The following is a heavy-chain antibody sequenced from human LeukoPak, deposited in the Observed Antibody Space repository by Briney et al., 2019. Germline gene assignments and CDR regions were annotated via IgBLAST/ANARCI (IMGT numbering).Heavy chain of an antibody. CDR2: ISSSGSTI. D-gene: IGHD2-8*01. Sequence: PGGSLRLSCAASGFTFSDYYMSWIRQAPGKGLEWVSYISSSGSTIYYADSVKGRFTISRDNAKNSLYLQMNSLRAEDTAVYYRYLMRSRPTPNTRGRNYYYGMDVWGQGTTVTVSS. V-gene: IGHV3-11*01. CDR3: YLMRSRPTPNTRGRNYYYGMDV. J-gene: IGHJ6*02. CDR1: GFTFSDYY.